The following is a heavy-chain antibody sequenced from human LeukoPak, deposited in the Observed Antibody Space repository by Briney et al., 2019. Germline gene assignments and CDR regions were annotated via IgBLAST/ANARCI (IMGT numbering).Heavy chain of an antibody. J-gene: IGHJ6*04. CDR3: ARATLRGVMDV. D-gene: IGHD3-10*01. V-gene: IGHV3-21*01. CDR1: GFTFSSYS. CDR2: ISSSSSYI. Sequence: GGALRLSCAASGFTFSSYSMNWVRQAPGKGLEWVSSISSSSSYIYYADSVKGRFTISRDNAKNSLYLQMNSLRAEDTAVYYCARATLRGVMDVWGKGTTVTVSS.